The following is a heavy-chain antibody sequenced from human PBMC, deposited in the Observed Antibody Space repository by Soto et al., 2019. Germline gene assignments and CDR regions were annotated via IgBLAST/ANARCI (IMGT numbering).Heavy chain of an antibody. CDR3: AKGGSSGWYEVFY. CDR2: ISYDGSNK. Sequence: QVQLVESGGGVVQPRRSLRLSCAASGFTFSSYGMHWVRQAPGKGLEWVAVISYDGSNKYYADSVKGRFTISRDNSKNTLYLQMNSLRAEDTAVYYCAKGGSSGWYEVFYWGQGTLVTVSS. V-gene: IGHV3-30*18. CDR1: GFTFSSYG. D-gene: IGHD6-19*01. J-gene: IGHJ4*02.